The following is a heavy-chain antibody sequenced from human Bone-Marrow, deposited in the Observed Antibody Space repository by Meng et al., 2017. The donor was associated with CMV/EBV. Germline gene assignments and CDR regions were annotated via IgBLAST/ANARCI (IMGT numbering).Heavy chain of an antibody. CDR3: ARDVGYCSGGTCSDF. V-gene: IGHV4-59*01. CDR2: IYYSGSTNYDSGST. Sequence: YYWSWVRQPPGKGLEWTGYIYYSGSTNYDSGSTNYNPSLKSRVTISVDTSKNQFSLKLTSVSAADTAVYYCARDVGYCSGGTCSDFWGQGTLVTVSS. CDR1: YY. J-gene: IGHJ4*02. D-gene: IGHD2-15*01.